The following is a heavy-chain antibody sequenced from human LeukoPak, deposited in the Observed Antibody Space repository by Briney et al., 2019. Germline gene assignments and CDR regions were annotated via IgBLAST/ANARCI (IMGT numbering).Heavy chain of an antibody. D-gene: IGHD6-13*01. CDR1: GFTFSSYW. Sequence: GGSLRLSCAASGFTFSSYWMSWVRQAPGKGLEWVANIKQDGSEKYYVDSVKGRFTISRDNAKNSLYLQMNSLRAEDTAVYYCARGRGGYSSSWLDYWGQGTLVTVSS. CDR2: IKQDGSEK. J-gene: IGHJ4*02. CDR3: ARGRGGYSSSWLDY. V-gene: IGHV3-7*01.